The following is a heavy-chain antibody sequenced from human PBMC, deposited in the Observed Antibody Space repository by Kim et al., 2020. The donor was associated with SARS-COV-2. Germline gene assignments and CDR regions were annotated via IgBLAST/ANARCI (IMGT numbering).Heavy chain of an antibody. CDR1: GFTFSRYT. CDR3: ARVGYYDSSGYYTRGIYWYFDL. CDR2: ISSSSSYI. Sequence: GGSLRLSCAASGFTFSRYTMKWVRQAPGKGLEWVSSISSSSSYIYYADSVKGRFTISRDNAKNSLYLQMNSLRAEDTAVYYCARVGYYDSSGYYTRGIYWYFDLWGRGTLVTVSS. J-gene: IGHJ2*01. V-gene: IGHV3-21*06. D-gene: IGHD3-22*01.